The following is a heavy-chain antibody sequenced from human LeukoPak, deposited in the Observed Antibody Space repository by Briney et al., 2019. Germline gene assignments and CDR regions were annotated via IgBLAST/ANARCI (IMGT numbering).Heavy chain of an antibody. V-gene: IGHV1-8*01. Sequence: AASVTVSCKASGYTFTSYNITWVRQAPGPGLEWMGWRKPNSGNTGYAQKFQGRVTMTRNTSISTAYMELSSLRSEDTAVYYCASNHPQFPWGQGTLVTVSS. D-gene: IGHD1-14*01. CDR2: RKPNSGNT. J-gene: IGHJ5*02. CDR1: GYTFTSYN. CDR3: ASNHPQFP.